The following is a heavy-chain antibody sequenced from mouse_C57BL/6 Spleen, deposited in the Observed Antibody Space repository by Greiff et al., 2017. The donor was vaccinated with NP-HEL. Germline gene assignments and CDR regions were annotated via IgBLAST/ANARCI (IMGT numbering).Heavy chain of an antibody. V-gene: IGHV5-4*01. CDR2: ISDGGSYT. D-gene: IGHD1-1*01. CDR3: AREGVLRSYFDV. Sequence: EVQGVESGGGLVKPGGSLKLSCAASGFTFSSYAMSWVRQTPEKRLEWVATISDGGSYTYYPDNVKGRFTISRDNAKNNLYLQMSHLKSEDTAMYYCAREGVLRSYFDVWGTGTTVTVSS. J-gene: IGHJ1*03. CDR1: GFTFSSYA.